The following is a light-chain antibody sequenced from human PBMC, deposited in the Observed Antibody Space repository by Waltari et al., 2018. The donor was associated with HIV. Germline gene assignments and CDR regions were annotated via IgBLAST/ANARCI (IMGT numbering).Light chain of an antibody. V-gene: IGLV3-1*01. Sequence: SYELTQPPSVSVSPGQTGSISCSGDHLGEKYACWLQQKPGQSPVMVMYQNNKRPSGIPERFSGSNSGNTATLTISGTQAMDEADYYCQAWDSSTVVFGTGTKVTVL. CDR3: QAWDSSTVV. CDR1: HLGEKY. CDR2: QNN. J-gene: IGLJ1*01.